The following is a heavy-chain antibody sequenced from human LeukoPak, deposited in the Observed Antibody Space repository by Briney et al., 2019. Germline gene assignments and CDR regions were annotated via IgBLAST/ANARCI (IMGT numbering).Heavy chain of an antibody. CDR1: GFTVSSNY. Sequence: GGSLRLSCAASGFTVSSNYMSWVRQAPGKGLEWVSVIYGGGSTYYADSVKGRFIISRDNSKNTLYLQMNSLRAEDTAVYYCASGRGYCSSTSCPNAFDIWGQGTMVAVSS. V-gene: IGHV3-66*02. CDR2: IYGGGST. J-gene: IGHJ3*02. D-gene: IGHD2-2*01. CDR3: ASGRGYCSSTSCPNAFDI.